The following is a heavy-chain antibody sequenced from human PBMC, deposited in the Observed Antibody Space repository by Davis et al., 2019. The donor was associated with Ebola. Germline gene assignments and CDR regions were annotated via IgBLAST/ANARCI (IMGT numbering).Heavy chain of an antibody. CDR1: GYSISSGYY. CDR3: ATLAGAGF. CDR2: IYHTGST. V-gene: IGHV4-38-2*02. J-gene: IGHJ4*02. D-gene: IGHD6-19*01. Sequence: GSLRLSCNVSGYSISSGYYWGWIRQPPGKGLEWIGSIYHTGSTYYSPSLKSRVTISIDTSKNQFSLRLNSVTAADTAVYYCATLAGAGFWGQGTLVTVSS.